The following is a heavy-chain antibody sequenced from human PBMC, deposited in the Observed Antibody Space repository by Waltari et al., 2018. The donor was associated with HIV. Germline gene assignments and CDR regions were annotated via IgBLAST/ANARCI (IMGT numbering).Heavy chain of an antibody. D-gene: IGHD5-12*01. CDR3: ARDGRYSGYDHGMDV. J-gene: IGHJ6*02. CDR2: IYYSGST. Sequence: QVQLQESGAGLVKPSETLSLTCTVPGGSISSYYWSWIRQPPGKGLEWIGYIYYSGSTNYNPSLKSRVTISVDTSKNQFSLKLSSVTAADTAVYYCARDGRYSGYDHGMDVWGQGTTVTVSS. V-gene: IGHV4-59*01. CDR1: GGSISSYY.